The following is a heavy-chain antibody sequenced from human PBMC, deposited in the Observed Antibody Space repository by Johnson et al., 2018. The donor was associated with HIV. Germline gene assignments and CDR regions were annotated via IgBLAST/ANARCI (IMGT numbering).Heavy chain of an antibody. V-gene: IGHV3-23*04. CDR3: AKDLRVFDWFNAYDAFDI. CDR2: ISGSGGST. J-gene: IGHJ3*02. CDR1: GFTFSSYA. D-gene: IGHD3-9*01. Sequence: VQLVESGGGLVQPGGSLRLSCAASGFTFSSYAMSWVRQAPGKGLEWVSAISGSGGSTYYADSVKGRFTISRDNSKNTLYLQMNSLRAEDTAVYYCAKDLRVFDWFNAYDAFDIWGQGTMVTVSS.